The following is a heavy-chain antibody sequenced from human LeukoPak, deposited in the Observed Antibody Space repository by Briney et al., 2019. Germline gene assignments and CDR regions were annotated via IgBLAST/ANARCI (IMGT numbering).Heavy chain of an antibody. CDR1: GFTFSSFT. D-gene: IGHD2-15*01. V-gene: IGHV3-21*01. CDR3: AREGCSGGSCYEMVRQTGYYYYYGMDV. CDR2: ISSSSSYI. J-gene: IGHJ6*02. Sequence: PGVSRRPSGAASGFTFSSFTIKWVRQSPGKWLGWVSSISSSSSYIYYTDSVKGRFTISRDDANNSLYLQMNSLRAEDTAVYYCAREGCSGGSCYEMVRQTGYYYYYGMDVWGQGTTVTVSS.